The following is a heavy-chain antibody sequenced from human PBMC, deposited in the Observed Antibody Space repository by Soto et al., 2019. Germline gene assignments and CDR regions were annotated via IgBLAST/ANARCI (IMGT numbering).Heavy chain of an antibody. CDR2: ISYDGSNK. J-gene: IGHJ6*02. V-gene: IGHV3-30-3*01. CDR1: GFTFSSYA. D-gene: IGHD3-10*01. Sequence: GGSLRLSCAASGFTFSSYAMHWVRQAPGKGLEWVAVISYDGSNKYYADSVKGRFTISRDNSKNTLYLQMNSLRAEDTAVYYCASGARGLPDYYYYYGMDVWGQGTTVTVSS. CDR3: ASGARGLPDYYYYYGMDV.